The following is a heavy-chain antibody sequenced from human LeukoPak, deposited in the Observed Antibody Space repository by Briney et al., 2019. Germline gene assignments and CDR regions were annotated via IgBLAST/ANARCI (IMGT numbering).Heavy chain of an antibody. D-gene: IGHD6-13*01. Sequence: PGGSLRLSCTASGFTFSSYWMSWVRQAPGKGLEWVANIKQDGSEKHYVDSAKGRFTISRDNAKNSLYLQMNSLRAEDTAVYYCASYIAAAGTWSRWFDPWGQGTLVTVSS. CDR3: ASYIAAAGTWSRWFDP. CDR2: IKQDGSEK. V-gene: IGHV3-7*01. CDR1: GFTFSSYW. J-gene: IGHJ5*02.